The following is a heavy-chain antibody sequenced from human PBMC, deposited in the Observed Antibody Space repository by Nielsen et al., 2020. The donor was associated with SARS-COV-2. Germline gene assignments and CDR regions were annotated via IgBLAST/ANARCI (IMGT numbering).Heavy chain of an antibody. CDR1: GGSISSYY. CDR2: IYYSGST. Sequence: SETLSLTCTVSGGSISSYYWSWIRQPPGKGLEWIGYIYYSGSTNYNPSLKSRVTISVDTSKNQLSLKLSSVTAADTAVYYCARRGGDYDSSGYYYAFDIWGQGTMVTVSS. V-gene: IGHV4-59*08. D-gene: IGHD3-22*01. CDR3: ARRGGDYDSSGYYYAFDI. J-gene: IGHJ3*02.